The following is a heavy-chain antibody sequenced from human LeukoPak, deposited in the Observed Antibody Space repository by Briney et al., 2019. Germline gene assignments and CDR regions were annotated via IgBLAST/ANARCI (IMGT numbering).Heavy chain of an antibody. CDR1: GGSFSGYY. CDR2: INHSGST. V-gene: IGHV4-34*01. CDR3: ARDAGVAGTGP. D-gene: IGHD6-19*01. Sequence: SETLSLTCAVYGGSFSGYYWSWIRQPPGKGLEWIGEINHSGSTNYNPSLKSRVTISVDTSKNQFSLKLSSVTAADTAVYYCARDAGVAGTGPWGQGTLVTVSS. J-gene: IGHJ5*02.